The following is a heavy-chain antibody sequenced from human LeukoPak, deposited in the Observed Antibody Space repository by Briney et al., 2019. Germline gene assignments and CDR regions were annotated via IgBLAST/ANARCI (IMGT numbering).Heavy chain of an antibody. CDR3: ARDLTFGYSGPA. Sequence: PGGSLRLSCAASGFTFSSYSMNWVRQAPGKGLEWVSSISSSSSYIYYADSVKGRFTISRDNAKNSLYLQMNSLKAEDTAVYYCARDLTFGYSGPAWGQGTLVTVSS. D-gene: IGHD5-12*01. V-gene: IGHV3-21*01. CDR2: ISSSSSYI. J-gene: IGHJ5*02. CDR1: GFTFSSYS.